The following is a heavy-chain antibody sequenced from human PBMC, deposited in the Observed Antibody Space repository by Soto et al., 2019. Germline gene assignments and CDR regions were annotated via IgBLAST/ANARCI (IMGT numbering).Heavy chain of an antibody. V-gene: IGHV3-74*01. CDR3: ARVPTGKYGVWNY. Sequence: EEQLVESGGGLVQPGGSLRLSCAASGFTFSSYWMHWVRQAPGKGLVWVSRINPGGSITAYADSVKGRFTISRDNAKNTLYLQINTLRGGDTAVYYCARVPTGKYGVWNYWGQGTLVTVSS. CDR1: GFTFSSYW. D-gene: IGHD2-8*01. CDR2: INPGGSIT. J-gene: IGHJ4*02.